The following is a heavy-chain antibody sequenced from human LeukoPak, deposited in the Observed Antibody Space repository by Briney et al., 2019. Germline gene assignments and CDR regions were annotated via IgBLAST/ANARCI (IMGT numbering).Heavy chain of an antibody. CDR2: IYTSGNT. CDR1: GVSMTNYY. V-gene: IGHV4-4*07. J-gene: IGHJ6*02. Sequence: SETLSLTCTVSGVSMTNYYWSWIRQPAGKGLEWIGRIYTSGNTNYHPSLKSRVTMSVDTSKNQFSLKLSSVTAAATAVYYCARDLDCSRGACSLQHGMDVWGQGTTVTVSS. D-gene: IGHD2-15*01. CDR3: ARDLDCSRGACSLQHGMDV.